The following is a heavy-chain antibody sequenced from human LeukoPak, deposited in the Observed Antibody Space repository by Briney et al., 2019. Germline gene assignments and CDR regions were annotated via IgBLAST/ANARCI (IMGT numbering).Heavy chain of an antibody. CDR3: ARYDHAPSYYYYYMDV. CDR1: GDSISRYY. D-gene: IGHD1-14*01. V-gene: IGHV4-59*01. CDR2: YYGGRT. J-gene: IGHJ6*03. Sequence: PSETLSLTCTVSGDSISRYYWSWIRQSPGKGLEWIGYYGGRTTYNPSLKSRVTMSVDTSKNQFSLKLTSATAADTAVYYCARYDHAPSYYYYYMDVWGKGTTVTVPS.